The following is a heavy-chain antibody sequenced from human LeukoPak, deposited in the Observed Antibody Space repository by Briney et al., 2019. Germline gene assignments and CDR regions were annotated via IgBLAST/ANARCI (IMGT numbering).Heavy chain of an antibody. CDR2: IRWNSGSI. J-gene: IGHJ6*03. D-gene: IGHD3-10*01. CDR3: ARVRGSGSYILPLGYMDV. CDR1: GFTFDDYA. V-gene: IGHV3-9*01. Sequence: GGSLRLSCAASGFTFDDYAMHWVRQAPGKGLEWVSGIRWNSGSIGYADSVKGRFTISRDNAKNSLYLQMNSLRAEDTALYHCARVRGSGSYILPLGYMDVWGKGTTVTVSS.